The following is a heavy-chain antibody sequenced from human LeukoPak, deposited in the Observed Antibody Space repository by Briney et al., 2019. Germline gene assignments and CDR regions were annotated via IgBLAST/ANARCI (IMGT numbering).Heavy chain of an antibody. J-gene: IGHJ4*02. CDR2: MHPGNGNT. V-gene: IGHV1-2*02. Sequence: GASVKVSCKASGYRFISNYIQWVWLAPGLGPEWMGWMHPGNGNTRYAEKFQGRVTMTRDTSINTAYMDLNSLRSDDTAVYYCAREGSYCVGGDCYSFDFWGQGTLITVSS. CDR1: GYRFISNY. CDR3: AREGSYCVGGDCYSFDF. D-gene: IGHD2-21*02.